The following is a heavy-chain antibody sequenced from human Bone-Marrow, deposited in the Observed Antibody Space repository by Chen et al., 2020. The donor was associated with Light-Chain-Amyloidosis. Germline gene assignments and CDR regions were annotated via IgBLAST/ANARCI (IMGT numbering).Heavy chain of an antibody. V-gene: IGHV3-53*02. Sequence: EVHLVETGGALIQPGGSLRLSCAASGFSVSRSYMSWVRQAPGKGLEGVSLIYSGGSTYYADFVKGRFTISRDSSKNTVYLQMNSLRAEDTALYYCATEGRDPGYSDGYLNYWGQGTLVTVSS. CDR1: GFSVSRSY. CDR3: ATEGRDPGYSDGYLNY. CDR2: IYSGGST. D-gene: IGHD5-12*01. J-gene: IGHJ4*02.